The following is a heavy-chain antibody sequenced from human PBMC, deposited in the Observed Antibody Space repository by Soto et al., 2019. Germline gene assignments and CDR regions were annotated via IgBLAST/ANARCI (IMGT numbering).Heavy chain of an antibody. CDR3: VRTGLGFFDP. D-gene: IGHD7-27*01. Sequence: SETLSLTCTVSGGSISSYYWSWVRQPPGKGLEWIGYIFYSGSSNYNPSLKSPVAISVDASKNQFSLKLSSVTAADTAVYYCVRTGLGFFDPWGQGTLVTVSS. J-gene: IGHJ5*02. V-gene: IGHV4-59*01. CDR2: IFYSGSS. CDR1: GGSISSYY.